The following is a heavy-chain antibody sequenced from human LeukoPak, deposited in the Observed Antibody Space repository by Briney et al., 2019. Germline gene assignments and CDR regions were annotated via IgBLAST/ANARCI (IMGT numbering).Heavy chain of an antibody. CDR2: ISAYNGNT. CDR3: ARDKEYSSSWYPTYYYYGMDV. D-gene: IGHD6-13*01. Sequence: ASVTVSCTASGYTFTSYGISWVRQAPGQGLEWLGWISAYNGNTNYAQKLQGRVTMTTDTSTSIAYMELRSLRSDDTAVYYCARDKEYSSSWYPTYYYYGMDVWGQGTTVTVSS. CDR1: GYTFTSYG. J-gene: IGHJ6*02. V-gene: IGHV1-18*01.